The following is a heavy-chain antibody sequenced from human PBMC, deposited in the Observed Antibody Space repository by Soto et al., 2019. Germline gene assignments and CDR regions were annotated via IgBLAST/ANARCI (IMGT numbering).Heavy chain of an antibody. CDR3: AYYDSSGYFLATGY. V-gene: IGHV3-23*01. Sequence: GGSLRLSCAASGFTFSSYAMSWVRQAPGKGLEWVSAISGSGGSTYYADSVKGRFTISRDNSKNTLYLQMNSLRAEDTAVYYCAYYDSSGYFLATGYWGQGTLVTVSS. CDR2: ISGSGGST. CDR1: GFTFSSYA. D-gene: IGHD3-22*01. J-gene: IGHJ4*02.